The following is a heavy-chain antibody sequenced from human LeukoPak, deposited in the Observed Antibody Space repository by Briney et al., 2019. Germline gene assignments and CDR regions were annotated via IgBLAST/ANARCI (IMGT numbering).Heavy chain of an antibody. Sequence: PGGSLRLSCAASGFSFSGYWMTWVPQAPGKGLEWVANVKSDGSEKYYVDSVKGGLTISRHNAKNSLYLQMNSLRVEDTAVYFCASWGSSGGLVYSGHGNPVTASS. CDR1: GFSFSGYW. D-gene: IGHD6-25*01. CDR3: ASWGSSGGLVY. J-gene: IGHJ4*01. CDR2: VKSDGSEK. V-gene: IGHV3-7*01.